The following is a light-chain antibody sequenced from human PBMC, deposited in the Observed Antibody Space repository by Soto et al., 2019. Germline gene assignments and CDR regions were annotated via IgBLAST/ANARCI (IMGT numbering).Light chain of an antibody. CDR1: QTVSSVH. CDR2: GAS. V-gene: IGKV3-20*01. J-gene: IGKJ1*01. Sequence: EIVLTQSPGTLSLSPGERASLSCRASQTVSSVHLAWYQQKPGQAPRLLIYGASRRATGIPARFSGSGSGTDFTLTISRLEPEDFAVYFCQEYDNSLWTFGQGTKVEVK. CDR3: QEYDNSLWT.